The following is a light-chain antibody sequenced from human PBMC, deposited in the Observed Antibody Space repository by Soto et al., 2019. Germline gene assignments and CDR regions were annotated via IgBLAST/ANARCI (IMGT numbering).Light chain of an antibody. J-gene: IGKJ5*01. V-gene: IGKV1-33*01. CDR2: DAS. CDR3: QQYENLPT. CDR1: QNINNY. Sequence: NQSPATLSASVGDRVTITCQASQNINNYLNWYQQKPGRAPKLLIYDASNLEAGVPSRFRGSGSGTDFTFTISRLQPEDIATYYCQQYENLPTFGQGTLLEI.